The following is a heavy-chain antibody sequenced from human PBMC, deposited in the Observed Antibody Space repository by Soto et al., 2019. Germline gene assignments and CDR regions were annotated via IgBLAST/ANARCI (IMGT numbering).Heavy chain of an antibody. CDR1: GGTFSSYA. CDR3: ARGKCSDVWYFDY. CDR2: IIPIVGTA. Sequence: QVQLVQSGAEVKKPGSSVKVSCKASGGTFSSYAISWVRQAPGKGLAWMGGIIPIVGTANYAQKFQGRVTITEDKSTSTAYMELSSLRSEDTAVYYCARGKCSDVWYFDYWGQGTLVTVSS. D-gene: IGHD3-10*02. J-gene: IGHJ4*02. V-gene: IGHV1-69*06.